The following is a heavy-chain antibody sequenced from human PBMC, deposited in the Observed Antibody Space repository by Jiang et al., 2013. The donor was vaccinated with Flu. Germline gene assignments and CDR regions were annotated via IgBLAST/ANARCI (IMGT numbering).Heavy chain of an antibody. V-gene: IGHV5-51*01. J-gene: IGHJ3*02. Sequence: GAEVKKPGESLKISCKGSGYSFTSYWIGWVRQMPGKGLEWMGIIYPGDSDTRYSPSFQGQVTISADKSISTAYLQWSSLKASDTAMYYCARQAQLPGVRELFGLMLFDIWGQGTMVTVSS. CDR2: IYPGDSDT. D-gene: IGHD3-10*01. CDR1: GYSFTSYW. CDR3: ARQAQLPGVRELFGLMLFDI.